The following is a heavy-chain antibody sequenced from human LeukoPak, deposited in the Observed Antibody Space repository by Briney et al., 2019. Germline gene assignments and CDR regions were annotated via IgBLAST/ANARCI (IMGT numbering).Heavy chain of an antibody. CDR3: ARHYGDYVDY. Sequence: SETLSLTCTVSGYSISSGYYWGWIRQPPGKGLEWIGSIYHSGSTYYNPSLKSRVTISVDTSKNQFSLKLSSVTAADTAVYYCARHYGDYVDYWGQGTLVTVSS. J-gene: IGHJ4*02. CDR1: GYSISSGYY. V-gene: IGHV4-38-2*02. D-gene: IGHD4-17*01. CDR2: IYHSGST.